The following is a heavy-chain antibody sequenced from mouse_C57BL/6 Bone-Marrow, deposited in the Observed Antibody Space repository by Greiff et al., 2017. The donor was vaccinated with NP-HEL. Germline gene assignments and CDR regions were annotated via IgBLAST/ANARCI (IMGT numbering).Heavy chain of an antibody. CDR3: ARSDYYGSSYEGY. J-gene: IGHJ2*01. Sequence: QVQLQQPGAELVNPGASVKLSCKASGYTFTRYCMHSVKQTHGPRLSWIALIHPDSGSTNSNEKFKSKATLTVDKSSSTAYMQLSSLTSEDSAVYYCARSDYYGSSYEGYWGQGTTLTVSS. V-gene: IGHV1-64*01. CDR1: GYTFTRYC. D-gene: IGHD1-1*01. CDR2: IHPDSGST.